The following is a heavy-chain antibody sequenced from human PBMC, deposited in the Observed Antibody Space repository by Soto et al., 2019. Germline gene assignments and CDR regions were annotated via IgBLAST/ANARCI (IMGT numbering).Heavy chain of an antibody. V-gene: IGHV3-23*01. Sequence: GGSLRLSCAASGFTFSSYAMSWVRQAPGKGLEWVSAISGSGGSTYYADSLKGRFTIGRDNSKNTLYLQMNSLRAEDTAVYYCAKSSMVRGVTIVAYFDYWGQGTLVTVSS. D-gene: IGHD3-10*01. J-gene: IGHJ4*02. CDR2: ISGSGGST. CDR1: GFTFSSYA. CDR3: AKSSMVRGVTIVAYFDY.